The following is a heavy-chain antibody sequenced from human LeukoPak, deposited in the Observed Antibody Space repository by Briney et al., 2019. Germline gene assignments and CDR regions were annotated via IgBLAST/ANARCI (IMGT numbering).Heavy chain of an antibody. CDR3: AKDGVSAAAGTLVY. V-gene: IGHV3-9*01. D-gene: IGHD6-13*01. CDR2: ISWNSGSI. J-gene: IGHJ4*02. Sequence: PGGSLRLSCAASGFTFDDYAVHWVRQAPGKGLEWVSGISWNSGSIGYADSVKGRFTISRDNAKNSLYLQMNSLRAEDTALYYCAKDGVSAAAGTLVYWGQGTLVTVSS. CDR1: GFTFDDYA.